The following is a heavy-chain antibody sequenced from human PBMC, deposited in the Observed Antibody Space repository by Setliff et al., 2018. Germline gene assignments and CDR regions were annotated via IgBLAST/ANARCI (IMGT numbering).Heavy chain of an antibody. V-gene: IGHV1-69*05. CDR2: IIPIFGTA. CDR1: GGTFSSYA. D-gene: IGHD6-13*01. J-gene: IGHJ5*02. Sequence: SVKVSCKASGGTFSSYAISWVRQAPGQGLEWMGGIIPIFGTANYAQKFQGRVTITTDESTSAAYMELSSLRSEDTAVYYCARDRIPSSSWYGLNWFDPWGQGTLVTVSS. CDR3: ARDRIPSSSWYGLNWFDP.